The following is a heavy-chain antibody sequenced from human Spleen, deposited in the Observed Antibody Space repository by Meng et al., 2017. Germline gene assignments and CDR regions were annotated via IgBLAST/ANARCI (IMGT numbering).Heavy chain of an antibody. CDR3: ARDGSSSWSTDY. J-gene: IGHJ4*02. CDR1: GGTFNSYA. V-gene: IGHV1-2*06. D-gene: IGHD6-13*01. CDR2: INPIGGGT. Sequence: QVQLVQSGAEVKRPGSSVKVSCKAPGGTFNSYAISWVRQAPGQGLEWMGRINPIGGGTNYAQKFQGRVTMSRDTSISTAYMELSSLRSDDTAVYYCARDGSSSWSTDYWGQGTLVTVSS.